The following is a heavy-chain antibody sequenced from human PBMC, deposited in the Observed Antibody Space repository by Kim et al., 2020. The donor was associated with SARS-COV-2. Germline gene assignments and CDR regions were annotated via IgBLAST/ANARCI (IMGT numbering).Heavy chain of an antibody. V-gene: IGHV3-13*04. Sequence: GGSLRLSCAASGFTFSSYDMHWVRQATGKGLEWVSAIGTAGDTYYPGSVKGRFTISRENAKNSLYLQMNSLRAGDTAVYDCARGNYYDSSGYRNYYYGMYVWGQGTTVTVSS. CDR1: GFTFSSYD. CDR3: ARGNYYDSSGYRNYYYGMYV. D-gene: IGHD3-22*01. J-gene: IGHJ6*02. CDR2: IGTAGDT.